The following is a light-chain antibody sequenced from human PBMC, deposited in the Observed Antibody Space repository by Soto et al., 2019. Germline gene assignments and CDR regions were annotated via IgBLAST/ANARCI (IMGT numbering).Light chain of an antibody. CDR3: QQYNDWPLT. CDR1: KSVKSN. J-gene: IGKJ4*01. CDR2: GSS. V-gene: IGKV3-15*01. Sequence: EKVMTQSPAALSVSPGERATLSCRASKSVKSNLAWYQQKAGQAPRLLLYGSSTRATGIPASFSGSASGTEFPLTISSLQSEDSAVYYCQQYNDWPLTFGGGTKVEIK.